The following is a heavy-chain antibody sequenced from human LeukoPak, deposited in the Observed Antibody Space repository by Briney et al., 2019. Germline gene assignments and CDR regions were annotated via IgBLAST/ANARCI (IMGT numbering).Heavy chain of an antibody. Sequence: SETLSLTCTVSGGSITGSSYYWGWIRQPPGKGLEWIGSIYYSGSTYYNPSLKSRVTISVDTSKNQFSLKLSSVTAADTAVYYCARDSGYQLLAWGQGTLVTVSS. D-gene: IGHD2-2*01. J-gene: IGHJ4*02. V-gene: IGHV4-39*01. CDR1: GGSITGSSYY. CDR2: IYYSGST. CDR3: ARDSGYQLLA.